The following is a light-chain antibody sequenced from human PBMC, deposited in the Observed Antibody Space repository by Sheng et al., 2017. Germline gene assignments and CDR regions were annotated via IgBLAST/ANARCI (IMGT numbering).Light chain of an antibody. CDR1: QGISNY. Sequence: DIQMTQSPSSLSASVGDRVTITCRASQGISNYLAWFQQKPGKAPNLLIYKASSLESGVPPRFSGSGSGTEFTLTIINLQPDDFATYYCQQYSRYWTFGQGTKVEIK. CDR3: QQYSRYWT. CDR2: KAS. J-gene: IGKJ1*01. V-gene: IGKV1-16*01.